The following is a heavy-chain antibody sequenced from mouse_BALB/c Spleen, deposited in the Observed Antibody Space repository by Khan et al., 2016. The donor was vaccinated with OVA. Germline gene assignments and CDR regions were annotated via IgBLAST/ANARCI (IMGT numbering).Heavy chain of an antibody. D-gene: IGHD1-1*01. J-gene: IGHJ4*01. CDR2: ISYSGST. CDR3: ARKNYYGYAVDV. V-gene: IGHV3-2*02. Sequence: EVQLQESGPGLVKPSQSLSLTCTVTGYSITTNYAWDWIRQFPENKLEWMGYISYSGSTSYNPSLKSRISITRDTSKNQFFLQLNSVTTEDTATYYCARKNYYGYAVDVWGEGTSVTVSS. CDR1: GYSITTNYA.